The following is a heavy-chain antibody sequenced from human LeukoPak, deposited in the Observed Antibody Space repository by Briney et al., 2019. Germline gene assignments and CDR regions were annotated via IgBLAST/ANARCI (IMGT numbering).Heavy chain of an antibody. Sequence: PGGSLRLSCAASGFTFSSYAMSWVRQAPGKGLEWVSAISGSGGSTYYADSVKGRFTISRDNSKNTLYLQMNSLRAEDTAVYYCAKLFLNYDFWSGSPNWFDPWGQGTLVTVSS. CDR1: GFTFSSYA. V-gene: IGHV3-23*01. J-gene: IGHJ5*02. D-gene: IGHD3-3*01. CDR2: ISGSGGST. CDR3: AKLFLNYDFWSGSPNWFDP.